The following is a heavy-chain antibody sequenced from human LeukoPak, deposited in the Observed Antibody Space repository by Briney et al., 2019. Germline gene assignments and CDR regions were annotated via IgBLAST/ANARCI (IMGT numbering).Heavy chain of an antibody. V-gene: IGHV5-51*01. CDR2: IYPGDSDT. J-gene: IGHJ1*01. D-gene: IGHD6-13*01. CDR3: ARGFGSTWLEY. Sequence: GESLEISCKGSGYSFTSYWIGWVRQMPGKGLEWMGIIYPGDSDTRYSPSFQGQVTISADKSLTTAYLQWSSMKASDTAMYYCARGFGSTWLEYWGQGTLVTVSS. CDR1: GYSFTSYW.